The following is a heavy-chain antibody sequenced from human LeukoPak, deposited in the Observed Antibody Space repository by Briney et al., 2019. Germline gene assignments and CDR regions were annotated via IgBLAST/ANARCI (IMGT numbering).Heavy chain of an antibody. J-gene: IGHJ6*03. Sequence: SETLSLTCGVYAGSFSGYYWTWIRQSPGKGLEWIGKITHSGSTKYNPSLKSRVTISIDTSNNQFSLKVSSVTAADTAVYYCARGEGYSYSDDYYFFYMDVWGKGTTVTVSS. CDR2: ITHSGST. CDR3: ARGEGYSYSDDYYFFYMDV. CDR1: AGSFSGYY. D-gene: IGHD5-18*01. V-gene: IGHV4-34*01.